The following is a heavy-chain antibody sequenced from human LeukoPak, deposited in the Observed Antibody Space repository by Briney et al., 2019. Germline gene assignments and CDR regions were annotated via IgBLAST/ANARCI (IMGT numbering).Heavy chain of an antibody. CDR1: GGTFSSYA. CDR2: ISAYNGNT. D-gene: IGHD6-13*01. V-gene: IGHV1-18*01. J-gene: IGHJ4*02. Sequence: GASVKVSCKASGGTFSSYAISWVRQAPGQGLEWMGWISAYNGNTNYAQKLQGRVTMTTDTSTSTAYMELRSLRSDDTAVYYCARGLPGLEIAAAGRNYFDYWGQGTLVTVSS. CDR3: ARGLPGLEIAAAGRNYFDY.